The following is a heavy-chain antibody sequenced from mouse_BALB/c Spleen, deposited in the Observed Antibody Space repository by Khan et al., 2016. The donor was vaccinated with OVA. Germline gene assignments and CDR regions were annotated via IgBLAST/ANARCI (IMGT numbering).Heavy chain of an antibody. CDR2: ISYSGRT. J-gene: IGHJ3*01. V-gene: IGHV3-2*02. CDR1: GYSITSDYA. D-gene: IGHD4-1*01. Sequence: EVQLQESGPGLVKPSQSLSLTCTVTGYSITSDYAWNWIRPFPGNKLEWMGYISYSGRTSYTPSLKSRISITRDTAKNQFFLQLNSVTTEDTATYYCAMGRTYWGQGTLVTVSA. CDR3: AMGRTY.